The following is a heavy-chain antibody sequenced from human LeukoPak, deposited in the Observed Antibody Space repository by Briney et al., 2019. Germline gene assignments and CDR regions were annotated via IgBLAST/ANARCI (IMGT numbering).Heavy chain of an antibody. CDR1: GASISSHY. CDR2: ISTRGST. D-gene: IGHD1-7*01. J-gene: IGHJ4*02. V-gene: IGHV4-4*09. CDR3: ARLIPITRTTDYFDY. Sequence: SETLSLTCAVSGASISSHYWSLIRQPPGKGLEYMGYISTRGSTNYNPSLKSRVTISVDTSKNQFSLKLRTVTAADTAIYYCARLIPITRTTDYFDYWGQGALVTVSS.